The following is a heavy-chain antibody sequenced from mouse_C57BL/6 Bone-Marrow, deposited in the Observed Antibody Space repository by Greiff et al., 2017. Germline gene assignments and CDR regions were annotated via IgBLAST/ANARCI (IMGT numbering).Heavy chain of an antibody. V-gene: IGHV4-1*01. CDR2: INPDSSTI. J-gene: IGHJ3*01. Sequence: EVQGVESGGGLVQPGGSLKLSCAASGIEFSRYWMSWVRRAPGKGLEWIGEINPDSSTINYAPSLKDKFIISRDNAKNTLYLQMSKVRSEDTDLYYCASAWFAYWGQGTLVTVSA. CDR3: ASAWFAY. CDR1: GIEFSRYW.